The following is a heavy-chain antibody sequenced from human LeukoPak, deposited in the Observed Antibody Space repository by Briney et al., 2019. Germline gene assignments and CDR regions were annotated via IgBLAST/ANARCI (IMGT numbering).Heavy chain of an antibody. CDR1: GFTFGDYA. V-gene: IGHV3-48*03. Sequence: GGSLRLSCTASGFTFGDYAMSWVRQAPGKGLEWVSYISSSGRTVYYADSVKGRFTISRDNAKNSLYLQMNSLRAEDTAVYYCARVLVVVTGYYPDYRGQGTLVTVSS. J-gene: IGHJ4*02. CDR3: ARVLVVVTGYYPDY. D-gene: IGHD2-21*02. CDR2: ISSSGRTV.